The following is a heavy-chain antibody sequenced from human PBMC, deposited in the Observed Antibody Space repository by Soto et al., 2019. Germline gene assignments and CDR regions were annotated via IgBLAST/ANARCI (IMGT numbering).Heavy chain of an antibody. J-gene: IGHJ3*02. Sequence: SETLSLTCTVSGGSVSSGSYYWSWIRQPPGKGLEWIGYIYYSGSTNYNPSLKSRVTISVDTSKNQFSLKLSSVTAADTAVYYCARHGYSSSWYNAFDIWGQGTMVTVSS. V-gene: IGHV4-61*01. CDR2: IYYSGST. CDR1: GGSVSSGSYY. D-gene: IGHD6-13*01. CDR3: ARHGYSSSWYNAFDI.